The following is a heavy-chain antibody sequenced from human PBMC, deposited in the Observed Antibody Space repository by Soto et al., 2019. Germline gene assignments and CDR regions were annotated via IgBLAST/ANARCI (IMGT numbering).Heavy chain of an antibody. CDR2: IIPILGIA. Sequence: QVQLVQSGAEVKKPGSSVKVSCKASGGTFSSYTISWVRQAPGQGLEWMGRIIPILGIANYAQKFQGRVTITADQSTSTAYMELSSLISEDTAVYYCARFRGSYGMDVWGQGTTVTVSS. V-gene: IGHV1-69*02. CDR3: ARFRGSYGMDV. CDR1: GGTFSSYT. J-gene: IGHJ6*02. D-gene: IGHD3-10*01.